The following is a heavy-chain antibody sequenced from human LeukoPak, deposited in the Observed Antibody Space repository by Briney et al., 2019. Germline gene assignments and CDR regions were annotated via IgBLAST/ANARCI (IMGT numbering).Heavy chain of an antibody. CDR1: GGSISSYY. J-gene: IGHJ4*02. CDR3: ARGRGQGSSKDY. V-gene: IGHV4-59*01. CDR2: IYYSGST. D-gene: IGHD3-10*01. Sequence: SETLSPTCTVSGGSISSYYWSWIRQPPGKGLEWIGYIYYSGSTNYNASLKSRVTISVDTSKNQFSLKLSSVTAADTAVYYCARGRGQGSSKDYWGQGTLVTASS.